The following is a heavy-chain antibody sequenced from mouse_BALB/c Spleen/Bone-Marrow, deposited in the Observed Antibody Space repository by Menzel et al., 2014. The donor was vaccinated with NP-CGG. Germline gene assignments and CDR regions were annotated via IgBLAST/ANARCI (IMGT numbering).Heavy chain of an antibody. D-gene: IGHD1-1*02. J-gene: IGHJ3*01. Sequence: QVQLQHSGAELVKPGASVKLSCKASGYTFTSYYMYWVKQRPGQGLEWIGEINPSNGGTNFNEKFKSKATLTVDKSSSTAYMQLSSLTSEDSAVYYCTRENYGFAYWGQGTLVTVSA. CDR3: TRENYGFAY. CDR2: INPSNGGT. CDR1: GYTFTSYY. V-gene: IGHV1S81*02.